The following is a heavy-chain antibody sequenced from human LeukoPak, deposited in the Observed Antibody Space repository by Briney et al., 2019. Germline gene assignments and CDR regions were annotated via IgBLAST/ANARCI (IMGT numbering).Heavy chain of an antibody. CDR3: ATEYDFWSGYYG. V-gene: IGHV3-21*01. D-gene: IGHD3-3*01. J-gene: IGHJ4*02. CDR2: ISSSSSYI. Sequence: GGSLRLSCAASGFTFSSHSMNWVRQAPGKGLEWVSSISSSSSYIYCADSVKGRFTISRDNAKNSLYLQMNSLRAEDTAVYYCATEYDFWSGYYGWGQGTLVTVSS. CDR1: GFTFSSHS.